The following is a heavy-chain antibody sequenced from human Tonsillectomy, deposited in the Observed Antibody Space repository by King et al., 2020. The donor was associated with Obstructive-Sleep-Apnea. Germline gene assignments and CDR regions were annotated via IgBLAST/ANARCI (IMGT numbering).Heavy chain of an antibody. J-gene: IGHJ4*02. D-gene: IGHD3-10*01. V-gene: IGHV3-30*18. CDR2: ISYDGSNK. CDR3: AKSPGVTMVRGGFDY. CDR1: GFTFSSYG. Sequence: VQLVESGGGVVQPGRSLRLSCAASGFTFSSYGMHWVRQAPGKGLEGVAVISYDGSNKYYADSVNGRFTISTDNSKNTLYLQMNSLRAEDTAVYYCAKSPGVTMVRGGFDYWGQGTLVTVSS.